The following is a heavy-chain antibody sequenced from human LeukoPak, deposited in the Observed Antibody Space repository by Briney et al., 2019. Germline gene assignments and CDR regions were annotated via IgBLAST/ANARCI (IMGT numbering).Heavy chain of an antibody. D-gene: IGHD3-22*01. CDR3: ARDKARIRRYDSSGSY. J-gene: IGHJ4*02. Sequence: PGGSLRLSCAASGFTFSSYWMSWVRQAPGKGLEWVANIKQDGSEKYYVDSVKGRFTISRDNAKNSLYLQMNSLRAEDTAVYYCARDKARIRRYDSSGSYWGQGTLVTVSS. CDR1: GFTFSSYW. V-gene: IGHV3-7*01. CDR2: IKQDGSEK.